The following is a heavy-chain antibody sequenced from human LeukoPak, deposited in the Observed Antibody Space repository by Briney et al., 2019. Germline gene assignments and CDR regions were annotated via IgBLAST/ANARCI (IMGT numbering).Heavy chain of an antibody. J-gene: IGHJ4*02. CDR2: INPNSGGT. Sequence: ASVKVSCKASGYTFTSYAMHWVRQAPGQGLEWMGWINPNSGGTNYAQKFQGWVTMTRDTSISTAYMELSRLRSDDTAVYYCAISYGDYVQSFDYWGQGTLVTVSS. D-gene: IGHD4-17*01. V-gene: IGHV1-2*04. CDR3: AISYGDYVQSFDY. CDR1: GYTFTSYA.